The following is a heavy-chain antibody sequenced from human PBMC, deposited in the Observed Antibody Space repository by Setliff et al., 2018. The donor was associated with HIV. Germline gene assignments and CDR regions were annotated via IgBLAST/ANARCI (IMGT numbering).Heavy chain of an antibody. D-gene: IGHD1-1*01. V-gene: IGHV3-33*01. Sequence: LRLSCVASGYTFDSYGMHWVRQAPGKGLEWVAVIRYDESEEWYADSVKGRFTISRDNTKNSLYLQINSLSAEDTAVYYCAREAYRLPWIDNWGQGTLVTVSS. CDR3: AREAYRLPWIDN. CDR1: GYTFDSYG. J-gene: IGHJ4*02. CDR2: IRYDESEE.